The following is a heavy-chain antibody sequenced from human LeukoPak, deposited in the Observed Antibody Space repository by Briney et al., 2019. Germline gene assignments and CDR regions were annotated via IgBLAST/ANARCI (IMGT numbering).Heavy chain of an antibody. CDR1: GGSISSGSYY. Sequence: SETLSLTCTVSGGSISSGSYYWSWIRQPAGKGLEWIGRIYTSGSTNYTPSLKSRVTISVDTSKNQFSLKLSSVTAADTAVYYCARWTGRGRFDPWGQGTLVTVSS. D-gene: IGHD3/OR15-3a*01. J-gene: IGHJ5*02. V-gene: IGHV4-61*02. CDR2: IYTSGST. CDR3: ARWTGRGRFDP.